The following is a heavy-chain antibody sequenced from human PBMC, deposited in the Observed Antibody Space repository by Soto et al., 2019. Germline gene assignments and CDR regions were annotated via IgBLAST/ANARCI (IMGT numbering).Heavy chain of an antibody. Sequence: ASVKVSCTVSGYTLTELPMHWVRQAPGKGLEWMGGFDPEDGETIYAQKFQGRVTMPEDTSTDTAYMELSSLRSEDTAVYYCATDRGGGIIMMDVWGQGTTVTVSS. CDR2: FDPEDGET. V-gene: IGHV1-24*01. J-gene: IGHJ6*02. D-gene: IGHD2-15*01. CDR3: ATDRGGGIIMMDV. CDR1: GYTLTELP.